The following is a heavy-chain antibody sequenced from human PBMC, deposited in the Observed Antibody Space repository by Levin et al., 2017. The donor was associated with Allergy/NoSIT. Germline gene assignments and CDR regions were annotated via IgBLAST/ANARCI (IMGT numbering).Heavy chain of an antibody. J-gene: IGHJ5*02. Sequence: PGGSLRLSCAASGFTFSSYGMHWVRQAPGKGLEWVAVISYDGSNKYYADSVKGRFTISRDNSKNTLYLQMNSLRAEDTAVYYCAKDQTPLLSWFDPWGQGTLVTVSS. CDR3: AKDQTPLLSWFDP. CDR2: ISYDGSNK. V-gene: IGHV3-30*18. CDR1: GFTFSSYG. D-gene: IGHD2-8*01.